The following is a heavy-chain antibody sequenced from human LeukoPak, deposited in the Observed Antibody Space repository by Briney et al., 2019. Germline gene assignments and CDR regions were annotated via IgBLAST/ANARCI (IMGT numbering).Heavy chain of an antibody. J-gene: IGHJ4*02. Sequence: GALRLSCAASGFTFSSYWMHWVRPAPGKGLVWVSRINSDGSSTSYADSVKGRFTISRDNAKNTLYLQMNSLRAEDTAVYYCARLMDSSGWNPVDYWGQGTLVTVSS. CDR1: GFTFSSYW. CDR2: INSDGSST. CDR3: ARLMDSSGWNPVDY. D-gene: IGHD6-19*01. V-gene: IGHV3-74*01.